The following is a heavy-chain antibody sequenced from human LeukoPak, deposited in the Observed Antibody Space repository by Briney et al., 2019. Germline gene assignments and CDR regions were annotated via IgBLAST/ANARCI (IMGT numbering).Heavy chain of an antibody. D-gene: IGHD3-10*01. CDR2: IYYIRYT. Sequence: SGTLCLSCAVSGVSISSSDYSWSWMPPPPGQGVWWVVYIYYIRYTSYTPSLKSRVSISVDTSKNQFSLKLSSVTAADTAVYYCARSRGVTSHFDSWGQGTLVTVSS. CDR1: GVSISSSDYS. V-gene: IGHV4-30-2*01. CDR3: ARSRGVTSHFDS. J-gene: IGHJ4*02.